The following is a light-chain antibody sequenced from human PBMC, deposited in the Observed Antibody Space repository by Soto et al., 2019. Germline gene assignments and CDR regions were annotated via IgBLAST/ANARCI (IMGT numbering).Light chain of an antibody. V-gene: IGLV2-14*01. Sequence: QSALTQPASVSGSPGQPITISCTGTSSDVGGYNFVSWYQQNPGKAPKLLIYEVSNRPSGVSHRFSGSKSGYTASLTISGLQAEDEADYYYSSYRTGSTFVVFGGGTKLTVL. CDR3: SSYRTGSTFVV. CDR2: EVS. CDR1: SSDVGGYNF. J-gene: IGLJ2*01.